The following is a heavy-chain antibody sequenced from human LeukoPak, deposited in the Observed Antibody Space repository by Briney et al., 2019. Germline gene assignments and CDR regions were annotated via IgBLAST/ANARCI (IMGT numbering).Heavy chain of an antibody. CDR3: ARRGVVARRDAFDI. Sequence: GASVKVSCKASGSTFNGYGISWVREAPGQGLEWMGWISSYNGNTNYAQKLQGRVTMSTDTSTGTAYMELRSLRSDDTAVYYCARRGVVARRDAFDIWGQGTMVTVSS. V-gene: IGHV1-18*01. D-gene: IGHD3-22*01. CDR1: GSTFNGYG. CDR2: ISSYNGNT. J-gene: IGHJ3*02.